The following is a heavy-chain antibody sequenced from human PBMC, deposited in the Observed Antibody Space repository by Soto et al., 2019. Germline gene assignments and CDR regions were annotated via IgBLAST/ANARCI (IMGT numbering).Heavy chain of an antibody. J-gene: IGHJ6*02. CDR1: GYTFSSHW. CDR3: VSTTYRGSYYYYSGMDV. D-gene: IGHD1-26*01. V-gene: IGHV5-51*01. Sequence: GESLKISCKGSGYTFSSHWIGWVRQRPGKGLEWMGIIYPGDSDTRYSPSFQGQVTISADKSISTAYLQWISLKASDTAMYYCVSTTYRGSYYYYSGMDVWGQGTTVTVSS. CDR2: IYPGDSDT.